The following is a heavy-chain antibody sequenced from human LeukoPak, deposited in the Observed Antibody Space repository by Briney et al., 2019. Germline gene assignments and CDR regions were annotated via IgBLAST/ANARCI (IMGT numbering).Heavy chain of an antibody. Sequence: SETLSLTCAVYGGSFSGYYWSWIRQPPGKGLEWIGEINHSGSTNYNPSLKSRVTISVDTSKNQFSLKLGSVTAADTAVYYCARRGSSGWYGKYYFDYWGQGTLVTVSS. CDR1: GGSFSGYY. CDR3: ARRGSSGWYGKYYFDY. CDR2: INHSGST. V-gene: IGHV4-34*01. D-gene: IGHD6-19*01. J-gene: IGHJ4*02.